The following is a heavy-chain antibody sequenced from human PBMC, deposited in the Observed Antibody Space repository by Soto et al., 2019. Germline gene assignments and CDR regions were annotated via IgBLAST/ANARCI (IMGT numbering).Heavy chain of an antibody. CDR1: SGSISSSNW. J-gene: IGHJ3*02. V-gene: IGHV4-4*02. CDR2: IYHSGST. CDR3: ATSPILLWFGELYKSDAFDI. Sequence: QVQLQESGPGLVKPSGTLSLTCAVSSGSISSSNWWSWVRQPPGKGLEWIGEIYHSGSTNYNPSLKGRVTISVDKSKKQFSLKLSSVTAADTAVYYCATSPILLWFGELYKSDAFDIWGQGTMVTVSS. D-gene: IGHD3-10*01.